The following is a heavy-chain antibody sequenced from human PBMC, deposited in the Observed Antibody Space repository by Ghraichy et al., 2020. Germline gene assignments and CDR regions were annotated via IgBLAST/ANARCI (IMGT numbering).Heavy chain of an antibody. CDR2: ISYDGSNK. Sequence: GGSLRLSCAASGFTFSSYAMHWVRQAPGKGLEWVAVISYDGSNKYYADSVKGRFTISRDNSKNTLYLQMNSLRAEDTAVYYCAREWSHVDIVARGNYWGQGTLVTVSS. CDR3: AREWSHVDIVARGNY. CDR1: GFTFSSYA. J-gene: IGHJ4*02. V-gene: IGHV3-30-3*01. D-gene: IGHD5-12*01.